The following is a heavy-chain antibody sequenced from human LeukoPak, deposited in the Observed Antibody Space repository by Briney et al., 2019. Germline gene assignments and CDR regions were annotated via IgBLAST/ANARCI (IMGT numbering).Heavy chain of an antibody. V-gene: IGHV1-18*01. J-gene: IGHJ4*02. CDR1: GYTFTSYG. CDR3: ARDLSPVPAAIRGPFDY. Sequence: GASVKVSCEASGYTFTSYGISWVRQAPGQGLEWMGWISAYNGNTNYAQKLQGRVTMTTDTSTSTAYMELRSLRSDDTAVYYCARDLSPVPAAIRGPFDYWGQGTLVTVSS. CDR2: ISAYNGNT. D-gene: IGHD2-2*02.